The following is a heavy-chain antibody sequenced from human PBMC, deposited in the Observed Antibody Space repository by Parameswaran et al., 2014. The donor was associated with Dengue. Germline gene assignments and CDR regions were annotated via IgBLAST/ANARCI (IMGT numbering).Heavy chain of an antibody. V-gene: IGHV4-34*01. CDR3: AREQYYDFWSGLNDAFDI. D-gene: IGHD3-3*01. CDR2: INHSGST. Sequence: WIRQPPGKGLEWIGEINHSGSTNYNPSLKSRVTISVDTSKNQFSLKLSSVTAADTAVYYCAREQYYDFWSGLNDAFDIWGQGDNGHRLL. J-gene: IGHJ3*02.